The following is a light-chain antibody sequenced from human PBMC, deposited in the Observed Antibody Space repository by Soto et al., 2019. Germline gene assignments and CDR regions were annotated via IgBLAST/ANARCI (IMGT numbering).Light chain of an antibody. CDR2: DAS. J-gene: IGKJ1*01. CDR1: QSISNW. Sequence: DIHMTQSPSSLSASVGDRVTITCRASQSISNWLAWDQQKPGKAPKLLIYDASTLESGVPSRFSGGGFGTDFTLTISSLQPDDFATYYCQQYSSYSTFGQGTKVEMK. V-gene: IGKV1-5*01. CDR3: QQYSSYST.